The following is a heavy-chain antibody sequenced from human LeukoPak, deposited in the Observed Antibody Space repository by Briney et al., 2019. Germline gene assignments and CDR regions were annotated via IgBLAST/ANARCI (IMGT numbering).Heavy chain of an antibody. CDR1: GYTFTSYY. Sequence: ASVKVSCKASGYTFTSYYMHWVRQAPGQGLEWMGIINPSGGSTSYAQKFQGRVTMTRDTSTSTVYMELSSLRSEDTAVYYCARAEDCTNGVCFPSEYFQHWGQGTLVTVSS. CDR2: INPSGGST. V-gene: IGHV1-46*01. CDR3: ARAEDCTNGVCFPSEYFQH. D-gene: IGHD2-8*01. J-gene: IGHJ1*01.